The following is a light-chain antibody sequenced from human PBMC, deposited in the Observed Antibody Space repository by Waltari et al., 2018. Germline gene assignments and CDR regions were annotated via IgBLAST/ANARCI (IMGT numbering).Light chain of an antibody. CDR1: QTVSRA. V-gene: IGKV3-20*01. Sequence: VLTQSPGTLSLSPGERATLSCRASQTVSRALAWYQQKPGQAPRLLIYGASIRATGIPDRFSGSGSGTDFSLTISRLEPEDSAMYYCQHYVRLPATFGQGTKVEIK. CDR2: GAS. CDR3: QHYVRLPAT. J-gene: IGKJ1*01.